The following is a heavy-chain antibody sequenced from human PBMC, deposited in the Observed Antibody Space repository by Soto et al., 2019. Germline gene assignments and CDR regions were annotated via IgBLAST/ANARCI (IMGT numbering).Heavy chain of an antibody. Sequence: PSETLSLTCTVSGGSINSGGYYWSWIRQHPGTGLEGVGHISYSGSTYYNTSFKIRVTFSVDPSRNLFSLLVNSVTAADTAVYYCARGVRHWGQGTLVT. J-gene: IGHJ4*01. CDR2: ISYSGST. CDR1: GGSINSGGYY. CDR3: ARGVRH. V-gene: IGHV4-31*03.